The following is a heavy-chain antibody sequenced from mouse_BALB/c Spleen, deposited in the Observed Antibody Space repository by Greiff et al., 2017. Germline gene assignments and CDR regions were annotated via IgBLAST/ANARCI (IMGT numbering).Heavy chain of an antibody. D-gene: IGHD2-10*01. J-gene: IGHJ4*01. Sequence: VQLQESGAELMKPGASVKISCKATGYTFSSYWIEWVKQRPGHGLEWIGEILPGSGSTNYNEKFKGKATFTADTSSNTAYMQLSSLTSEDSAVYYCARRAYYGNYYAMDYWGQGTSVTVSS. CDR1: GYTFSSYW. CDR3: ARRAYYGNYYAMDY. CDR2: ILPGSGST. V-gene: IGHV1-9*01.